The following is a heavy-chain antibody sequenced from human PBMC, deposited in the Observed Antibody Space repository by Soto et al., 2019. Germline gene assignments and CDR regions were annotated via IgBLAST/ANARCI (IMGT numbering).Heavy chain of an antibody. D-gene: IGHD2-2*01. Sequence: GKGLEWVSSISSSSYIYYADSVKARFTISRDNAKNSLYLQMNSLRAEDTAVYYCARGPYCSSTSCYVVDYYYYTDVWGKGTTVTV. V-gene: IGHV3-21*01. J-gene: IGHJ6*03. CDR3: ARGPYCSSTSCYVVDYYYYTDV. CDR2: ISSSSYI.